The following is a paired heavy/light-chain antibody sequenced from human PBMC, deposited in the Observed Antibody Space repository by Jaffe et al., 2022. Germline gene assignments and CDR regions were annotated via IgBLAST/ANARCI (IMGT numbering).Heavy chain of an antibody. CDR3: ARDNYYDFWSGYNNWFDP. CDR2: ISSSSSYI. Sequence: EVQLVESGGGLVKPGGSLRLSCAASGFTFSSYSMNWVRQAPGKGLEWVSSISSSSSYIYYADSVKGRFTISRDNAKNSLYLQMNSLRAEDTAVYYCARDNYYDFWSGYNNWFDPWGQGTLVTVSS. V-gene: IGHV3-21*01. J-gene: IGHJ5*02. CDR1: GFTFSSYS. D-gene: IGHD3-3*01.
Light chain of an antibody. CDR2: DAS. CDR3: QQFNSYPLMYT. V-gene: IGKV1-13*02. Sequence: AIQLTQSPSSLSASVGDRVTITCRASQGISSALAWYQQKPGKAPKLLIYDASSLESGVPSRFSGSGSGTDFTLTISSLQPEDFATYYCQQFNSYPLMYTFGQGTKLEIK. J-gene: IGKJ2*01. CDR1: QGISSA.